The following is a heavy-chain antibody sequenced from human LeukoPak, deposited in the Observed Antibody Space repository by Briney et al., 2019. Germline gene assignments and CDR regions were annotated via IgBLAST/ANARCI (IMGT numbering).Heavy chain of an antibody. CDR1: GFTFSDYY. CDR3: ARGDPDISFGVAGEAFDI. J-gene: IGHJ3*02. Sequence: GGSLRLSCAASGFTFSDYYINWIRQAPGKGLEWLSYISSRATTIYYADSVKGRFTISRDNAKNSPYLQMNSLRAEDTAVYYCARGDPDISFGVAGEAFDIWGQGTMVTVSS. CDR2: ISSRATTI. D-gene: IGHD3-3*01. V-gene: IGHV3-11*04.